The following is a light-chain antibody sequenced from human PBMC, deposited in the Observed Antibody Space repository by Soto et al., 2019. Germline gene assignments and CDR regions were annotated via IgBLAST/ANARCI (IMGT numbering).Light chain of an antibody. CDR2: DVS. V-gene: IGLV2-11*01. CDR1: SSDVGGYNY. J-gene: IGLJ2*01. Sequence: QSALTQPRSVSGSPGQSVTISCTGTSSDVGGYNYVSWYQQHPGKAPKLMIYDVSKRPSGVPDRFSGSKSGNTASLTISGLQAEDEAYYYCCSYAGSHAVVFGGGPTLTAL. CDR3: CSYAGSHAVV.